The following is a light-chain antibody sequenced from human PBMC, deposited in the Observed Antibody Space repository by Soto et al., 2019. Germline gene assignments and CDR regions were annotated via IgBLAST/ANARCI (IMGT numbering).Light chain of an antibody. Sequence: DTQVTQSPSSLSAYVGDRVTITCRASQSINGYLNWYQQTPGKAPRLVIYTASNLQSGIPSRFSGSGSGTDFTLTINSLQPEDFATYYCQQSYSTPYTFGQGTKLEIK. CDR2: TAS. J-gene: IGKJ2*01. V-gene: IGKV1-39*01. CDR1: QSINGY. CDR3: QQSYSTPYT.